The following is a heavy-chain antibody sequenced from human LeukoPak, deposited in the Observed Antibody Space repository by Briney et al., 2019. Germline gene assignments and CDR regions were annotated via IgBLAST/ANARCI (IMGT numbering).Heavy chain of an antibody. J-gene: IGHJ4*02. CDR2: ISSSGSTI. D-gene: IGHD6-13*01. CDR1: GFTVSSNY. CDR3: ASTHRYSSNFDY. V-gene: IGHV3-11*01. Sequence: GGSLRLSCAASGFTVSSNYMSWVRQAPGKGLEWVSYISSSGSTIYYADSVKGRFTISRDNAKNSLYLQMNSLRAEDTAVYYCASTHRYSSNFDYWGQGTLVTVSS.